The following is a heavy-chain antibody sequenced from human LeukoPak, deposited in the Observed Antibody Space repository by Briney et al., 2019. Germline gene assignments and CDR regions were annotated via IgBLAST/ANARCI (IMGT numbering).Heavy chain of an antibody. CDR1: GFTFGDYY. CDR2: ISSSVTTV. D-gene: IGHD1-26*01. CDR3: VRSYSAHDSFDY. V-gene: IGHV3-11*01. Sequence: GGSLRLSCAASGFTFGDYYMNWIRQAPGKGLEWVSYISSSVTTVRYADPVMGRFTISRDNAKNSLYLQMNSLRADDTAVYYCVRSYSAHDSFDYWGQGTLVTVSS. J-gene: IGHJ4*02.